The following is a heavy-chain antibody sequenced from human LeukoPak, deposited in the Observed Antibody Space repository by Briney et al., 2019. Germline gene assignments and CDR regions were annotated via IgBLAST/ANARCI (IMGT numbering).Heavy chain of an antibody. CDR1: GGTFSSYA. CDR3: ARDRREWLQYKNAFDI. CDR2: IIPIFGTA. J-gene: IGHJ3*02. V-gene: IGHV1-69*13. D-gene: IGHD5-24*01. Sequence: SVKVSCKASGGTFSSYAISWVRQAPGQGLEWMGGIIPIFGTANYAQKFQGRVTITADESTSTAYMELSSLRSEDTAVYYCARDRREWLQYKNAFDIWGQGTVVTVSS.